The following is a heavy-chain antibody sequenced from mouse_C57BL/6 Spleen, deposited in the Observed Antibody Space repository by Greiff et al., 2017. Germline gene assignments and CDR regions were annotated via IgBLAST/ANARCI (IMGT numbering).Heavy chain of an antibody. CDR3: ARCLDYYSGSSSWYFDV. Sequence: QVQLQQSGAELVKPGASVKISCKASGYAFSSYWMNWVKQRPGKGLEWIGQIYPGDGDTNYNGKFKGKATLTADKSSSTAYMQLSSLTSEDSAVYFCARCLDYYSGSSSWYFDVWGTGTTVTVSS. J-gene: IGHJ1*03. V-gene: IGHV1-80*01. D-gene: IGHD1-1*01. CDR1: GYAFSSYW. CDR2: IYPGDGDT.